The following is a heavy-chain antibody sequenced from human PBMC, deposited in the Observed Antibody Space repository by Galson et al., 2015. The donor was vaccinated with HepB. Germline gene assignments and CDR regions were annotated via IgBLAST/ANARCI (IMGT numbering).Heavy chain of an antibody. CDR2: ISGNGGST. V-gene: IGHV3-23*01. CDR3: AKGRAGRGSYYINAFDI. J-gene: IGHJ3*02. D-gene: IGHD1-26*01. Sequence: SLRLSCAASGFTFSSYAMSWVRQAPGKGLEWVSVISGNGGSTFYADSVKGRFTISRDNAKNTLYLQMDSLRADNTAVYYCAKGRAGRGSYYINAFDIWGQGTMVTVSS. CDR1: GFTFSSYA.